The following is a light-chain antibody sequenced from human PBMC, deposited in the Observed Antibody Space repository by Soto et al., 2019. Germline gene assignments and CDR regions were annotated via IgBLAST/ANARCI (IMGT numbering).Light chain of an antibody. CDR1: QSITTY. V-gene: IGKV1-39*01. J-gene: IGKJ4*01. Sequence: DIQMTQSPSSLSASVGDRVTITCRASQSITTYLNWYQQKPGKAPKLLIYATSSLQSGVPSRFSGSGSGPDFTLTISSLQPEDFATYYCQQGYSTPRTFGGGTKVDIK. CDR2: ATS. CDR3: QQGYSTPRT.